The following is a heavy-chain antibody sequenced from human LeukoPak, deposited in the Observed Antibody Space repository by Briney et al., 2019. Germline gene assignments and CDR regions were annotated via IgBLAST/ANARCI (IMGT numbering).Heavy chain of an antibody. CDR1: GGSISSGSYY. D-gene: IGHD6-19*01. Sequence: PSETLSLTCTVSGGSISSGSYYWSWIRQPAGKGLEWIGRIYTSGSTNYNPSLKSRVTISVDTSKNQFSLKLSSVTAADTAVYYCARETAVAGYYYYYMDVWGKGTTVTVSS. J-gene: IGHJ6*03. CDR2: IYTSGST. CDR3: ARETAVAGYYYYYMDV. V-gene: IGHV4-61*02.